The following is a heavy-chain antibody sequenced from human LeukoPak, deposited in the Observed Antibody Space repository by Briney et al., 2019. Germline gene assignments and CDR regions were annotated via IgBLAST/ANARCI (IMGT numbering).Heavy chain of an antibody. J-gene: IGHJ4*02. Sequence: PSETLSLTCTVSGGSISSYYWSWIRQPPGKGLEWIGYIYYSGSTNYNPSLKSRVTISVDTSKNQFSLKLSSVTAADTAVYYCAGLDSSGYYVLDYWGQGTLVTVSS. CDR1: GGSISSYY. CDR2: IYYSGST. V-gene: IGHV4-59*08. D-gene: IGHD3-22*01. CDR3: AGLDSSGYYVLDY.